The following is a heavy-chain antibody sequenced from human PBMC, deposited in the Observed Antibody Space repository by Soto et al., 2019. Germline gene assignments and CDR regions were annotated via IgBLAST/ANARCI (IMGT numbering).Heavy chain of an antibody. V-gene: IGHV1-46*01. CDR2: INLSGGST. Sequence: ASVKVSCKASGYTVTSYYMHWVRQSPGQGLEWIGIINLSGGSTSYAQKFQDRVTMTRDMSTSTAYMELSSLRSEDTAVYYCAARTYYYDSSGTDYWGQATLVTVSS. CDR1: GYTVTSYY. CDR3: AARTYYYDSSGTDY. J-gene: IGHJ4*02. D-gene: IGHD3-22*01.